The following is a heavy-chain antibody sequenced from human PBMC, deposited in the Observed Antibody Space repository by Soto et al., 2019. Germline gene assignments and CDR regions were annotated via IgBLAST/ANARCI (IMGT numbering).Heavy chain of an antibody. CDR2: IIPILGIA. CDR3: ARGGIAAAADGYYFDY. D-gene: IGHD6-13*01. CDR1: GGTFSSYT. V-gene: IGHV1-69*02. Sequence: SVTVSCKASGGTFSSYTISWVRQAPGQGLEWMGRIIPILGIANYAQKFQGRVTITADKSTSTAYMELSSLRSEDTAVYYCARGGIAAAADGYYFDYWGQGTLVTVSS. J-gene: IGHJ4*02.